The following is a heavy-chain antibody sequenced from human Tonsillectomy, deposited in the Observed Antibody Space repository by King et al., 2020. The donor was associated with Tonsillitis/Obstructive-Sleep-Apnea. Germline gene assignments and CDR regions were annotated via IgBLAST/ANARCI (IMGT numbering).Heavy chain of an antibody. CDR2: INPSSGST. Sequence: QLVQSGAEVKQPGASVKISCKAYGYTFTRYYIHWVRQAPGQGLEWMGIINPSSGSTTHAQKFQGRLTMTSDTSTSTVHMELSRLRSEDTAVYYCARDDKDDRYFDYWGQGTQVTVSS. CDR3: ARDDKDDRYFDY. CDR1: GYTFTRYY. D-gene: IGHD2-15*01. J-gene: IGHJ4*02. V-gene: IGHV1-46*01.